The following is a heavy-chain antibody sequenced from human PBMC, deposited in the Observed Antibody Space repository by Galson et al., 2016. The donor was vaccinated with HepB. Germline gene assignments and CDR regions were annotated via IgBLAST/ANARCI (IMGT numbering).Heavy chain of an antibody. D-gene: IGHD3-22*01. Sequence: SVKVSCKASGYSFTSYTISWVRQAPGQGLEWMGAIIPILHSPDHAQKFQGRVAITADKSTTTAFMELSSLTSEDTAVYYCAREGEYDSSGYCWRCVEAAALDIWGQGTMVTVSS. J-gene: IGHJ3*02. CDR1: GYSFTSYT. CDR2: IIPILHSP. V-gene: IGHV1-69*08. CDR3: AREGEYDSSGYCWRCVEAAALDI.